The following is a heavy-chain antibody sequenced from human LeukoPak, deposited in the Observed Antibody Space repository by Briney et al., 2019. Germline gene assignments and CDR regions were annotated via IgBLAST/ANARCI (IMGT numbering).Heavy chain of an antibody. CDR2: IWYDGSNK. CDR1: GFTFSSYG. V-gene: IGHV3-33*01. J-gene: IGHJ4*02. D-gene: IGHD3-10*01. Sequence: GGSLRLSCAASGFTFSSYGMHWVRQAPGKGLEWVAVIWYDGSNKYYADSVKGRFTISRDNSKNTLYLQMNSLRAEDTAVYYCASARYYGSGSYLWLDYWGQGTLVTVSS. CDR3: ASARYYGSGSYLWLDY.